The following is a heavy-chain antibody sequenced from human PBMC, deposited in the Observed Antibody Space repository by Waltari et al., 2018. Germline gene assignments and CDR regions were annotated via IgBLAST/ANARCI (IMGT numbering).Heavy chain of an antibody. CDR1: GGSISSSSYY. Sequence: QLQLQESGPGLVKPSETLSLTCTVSGGSISSSSYYWGWIRQPPGKGLEWIGSIYYRGSTYYNPSLKSRVTISVDTSKNPFSLKLSSVTAADTAVYYCARDHGPRGAMDDYWGQGTLVTVSS. CDR2: IYYRGST. V-gene: IGHV4-39*07. CDR3: ARDHGPRGAMDDY. J-gene: IGHJ4*02.